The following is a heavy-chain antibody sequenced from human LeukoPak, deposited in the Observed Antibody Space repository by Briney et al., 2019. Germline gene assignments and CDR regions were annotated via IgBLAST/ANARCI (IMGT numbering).Heavy chain of an antibody. CDR3: TSSPADQLRFYYYYMDV. CDR1: GYTFTGYY. J-gene: IGHJ6*03. V-gene: IGHV1-2*02. Sequence: ASVNVSCKASGYTFTGYYMHWVRQAPGQGLEWMGWINPNSGGNNYAQKCHGRVIMTSETSISTALMELSRLRSDVSAVYCCTSSPADQLRFYYYYMDVWGKGTTVTVSS. D-gene: IGHD3-3*01. CDR2: INPNSGGN.